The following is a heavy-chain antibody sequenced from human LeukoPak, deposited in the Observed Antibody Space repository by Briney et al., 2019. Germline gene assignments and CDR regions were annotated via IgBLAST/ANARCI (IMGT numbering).Heavy chain of an antibody. CDR1: GGSISSYY. CDR2: IYYSGST. J-gene: IGHJ4*02. V-gene: IGHV4-59*12. Sequence: SETLSLTCTVSGGSISSYYWSWIRQPPGKGLEWIGHIYYSGSTNYNPSLKSRVTISVDTSKNQFSLKLSSVTAADTAVYYCARDLGGNWNYFDYWGQGTLVTVSS. CDR3: ARDLGGNWNYFDY. D-gene: IGHD1-1*01.